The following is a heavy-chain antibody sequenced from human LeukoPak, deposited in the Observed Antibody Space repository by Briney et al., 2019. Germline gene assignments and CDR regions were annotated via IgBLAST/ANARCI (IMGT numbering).Heavy chain of an antibody. J-gene: IGHJ4*02. D-gene: IGHD6-19*01. Sequence: GGSLRLSCAASGFTFSSSAMHWVRQAPAKGLEWVAVISYDGSNKYYADSVKGPFTISRDNSKKTLYMQMNSLRADDTAVYYCARDRDSSGWYEGFDYWGQGTLVTVSS. CDR1: GFTFSSSA. CDR2: ISYDGSNK. V-gene: IGHV3-30-3*01. CDR3: ARDRDSSGWYEGFDY.